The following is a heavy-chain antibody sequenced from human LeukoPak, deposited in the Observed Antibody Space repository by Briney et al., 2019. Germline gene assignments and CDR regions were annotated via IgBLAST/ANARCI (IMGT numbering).Heavy chain of an antibody. Sequence: GASVKVSCKASGYTFTAYSMHWVRQAPGQGLEWMGWINPNSGGTDCAQRFQGRVTMTRDTSITMLYMEMSSLTPDDTAVYYCARAGYCSGGKCYTFDYWGQGTLVTVPS. J-gene: IGHJ4*02. CDR1: GYTFTAYS. CDR3: ARAGYCSGGKCYTFDY. CDR2: INPNSGGT. D-gene: IGHD2-15*01. V-gene: IGHV1-2*02.